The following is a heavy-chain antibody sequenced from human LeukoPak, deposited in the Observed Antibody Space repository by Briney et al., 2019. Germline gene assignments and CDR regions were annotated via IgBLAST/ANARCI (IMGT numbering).Heavy chain of an antibody. V-gene: IGHV4-59*12. CDR2: IYYSGST. Sequence: SETLSLTCTVSGGSISSYFWSWIRQPPGKGLEWIGYIYYSGSTNYSPSLKSRVTISVDTSKDQFSLKLSSVTAADTAVYYCARDKTGDYGDLNWFDPWGQGTLVTVSS. J-gene: IGHJ5*02. D-gene: IGHD4-17*01. CDR3: ARDKTGDYGDLNWFDP. CDR1: GGSISSYF.